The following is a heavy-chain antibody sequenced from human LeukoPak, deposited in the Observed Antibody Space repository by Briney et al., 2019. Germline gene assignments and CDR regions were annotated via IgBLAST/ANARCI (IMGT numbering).Heavy chain of an antibody. CDR2: INSDGSST. Sequence: GGSLRLSCAASGFTFSSYWMHWVRQAPGKGLVWVSRINSDGSSTSYADSVKGRFTISRDNAKNTLYLQIDSLRAEDTAVYYCARDGLNYYGSGSFSPYYYYGMDVWGQGTTVTVSS. CDR1: GFTFSSYW. J-gene: IGHJ6*02. D-gene: IGHD3-10*01. V-gene: IGHV3-74*01. CDR3: ARDGLNYYGSGSFSPYYYYGMDV.